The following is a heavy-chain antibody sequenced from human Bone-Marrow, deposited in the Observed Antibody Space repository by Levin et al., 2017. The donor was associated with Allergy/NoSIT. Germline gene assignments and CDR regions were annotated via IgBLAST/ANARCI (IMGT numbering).Heavy chain of an antibody. D-gene: IGHD3-10*01. CDR3: ARDRITMVQGPRDAFDI. J-gene: IGHJ3*02. CDR1: GGTFSSYA. CDR2: IIPIFGTA. V-gene: IGHV1-69*06. Sequence: SVKVSCKASGGTFSSYAISWVRQAPGQGLEWMGGIIPIFGTANYAQKFQGRVTITADKSTSTAYMELSSLRSEDTAVYYCARDRITMVQGPRDAFDIWGQGTMVTVSS.